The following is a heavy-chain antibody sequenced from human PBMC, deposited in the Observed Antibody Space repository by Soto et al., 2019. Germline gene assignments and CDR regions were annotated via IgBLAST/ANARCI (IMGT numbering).Heavy chain of an antibody. V-gene: IGHV3-21*01. Sequence: EVQLVESGGGLVKPGGSLRLSCAASGFTFSSYSMNWVRQAPGKGLEWVSSISSSSSYIYYADSVKGRFTISRDNAKNSLYLQMNSLRAEDTAVYYCARPYYDFWSGYHQIYYYYGMDVWGQGTTVTVSS. CDR3: ARPYYDFWSGYHQIYYYYGMDV. CDR2: ISSSSSYI. J-gene: IGHJ6*02. CDR1: GFTFSSYS. D-gene: IGHD3-3*01.